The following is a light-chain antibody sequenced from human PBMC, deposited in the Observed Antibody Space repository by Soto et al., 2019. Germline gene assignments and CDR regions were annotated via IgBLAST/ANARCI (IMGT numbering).Light chain of an antibody. CDR1: QDLSTW. J-gene: IGKJ3*01. CDR3: LKASSIPFI. V-gene: IGKV1-12*01. Sequence: DIQMTQSPYSVSASVGDRVTITCRASQDLSTWLAWYQQKLGKATKLLIYAASSVQSGVPSRFTGSGSGTDFTLTLSSRRPEGFDEDHCLKASSIPFIFGPGTKV. CDR2: AAS.